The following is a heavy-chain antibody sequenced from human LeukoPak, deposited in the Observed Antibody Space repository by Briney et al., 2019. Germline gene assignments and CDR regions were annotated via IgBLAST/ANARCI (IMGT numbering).Heavy chain of an antibody. V-gene: IGHV3-7*01. Sequence: GGSLRLSCAASGFTFSSYCMTGARQARGKGLEWVANIKQDGSEKYYVDSVKGRFTISRDNAKNTLYLQMNSLRVEDTAVYYCANEAGRPGDYYYYMDVWGKGTTVTVSS. CDR2: IKQDGSEK. CDR3: ANEAGRPGDYYYYMDV. J-gene: IGHJ6*03. D-gene: IGHD6-6*01. CDR1: GFTFSSYC.